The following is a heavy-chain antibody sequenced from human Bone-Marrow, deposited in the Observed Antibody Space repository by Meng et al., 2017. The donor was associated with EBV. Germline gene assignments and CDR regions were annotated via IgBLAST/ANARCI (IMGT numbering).Heavy chain of an antibody. CDR2: ISSSSSYI. J-gene: IGHJ4*02. V-gene: IGHV3-21*01. D-gene: IGHD3-22*01. CDR3: ARDHYYDSRGPFDY. Sequence: EVQLVESGGXLVKPGGSLXLSGAASGFTFSSYSMNWVRQAPGKGLEWVSSISSSSSYIYYADSVKGRFTISRDNAKNSLYLQMNSLRAEDTAVYYCARDHYYDSRGPFDYWGQGTLVTVSS. CDR1: GFTFSSYS.